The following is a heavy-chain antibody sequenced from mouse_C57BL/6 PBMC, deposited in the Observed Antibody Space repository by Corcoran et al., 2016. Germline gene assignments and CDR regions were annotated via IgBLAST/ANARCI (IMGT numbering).Heavy chain of an antibody. V-gene: IGHV1-26*01. CDR1: GYTFTDYY. Sequence: EVQLQQSGPELVKPGASVKISCKASGYTFTDYYMSWVKQSHGKSLEWIGDINPNNGGTSYNQKFKGKATLTVDKSSSTAYMELRSLTSEDSAVYYCARARPTYDYSYAMDYWGQGTSVTVSS. J-gene: IGHJ4*01. D-gene: IGHD2-4*01. CDR2: INPNNGGT. CDR3: ARARPTYDYSYAMDY.